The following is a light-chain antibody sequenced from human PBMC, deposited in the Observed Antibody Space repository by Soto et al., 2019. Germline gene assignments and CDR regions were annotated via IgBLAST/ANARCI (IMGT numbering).Light chain of an antibody. CDR3: AAWDDSLGSHAV. CDR2: RNT. CDR1: SSNIGINY. J-gene: IGLJ7*01. Sequence: QSVLTQPPSASGNPGQTVTISCSGSSSNIGINYIYWYQQLPGTAPKLLIYRNTQRPSGVPDRFSGSKSGTSASLAIGGLRSEDEADYYCAAWDDSLGSHAVFGGGTQLTVL. V-gene: IGLV1-47*01.